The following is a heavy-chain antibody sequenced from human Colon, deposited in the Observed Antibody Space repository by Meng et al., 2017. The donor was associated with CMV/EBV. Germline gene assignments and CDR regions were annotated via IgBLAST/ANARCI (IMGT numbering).Heavy chain of an antibody. CDR1: GFTLSSYW. Sequence: GESLKISCGASGFTLSSYWMSWVRQAPGKGLEWVANMNQDGGEKYYLDSVEGRFTISRDNAKNSLYLQVNSLRAEDTAVYYCAAYSNDALDVRGQGTMVTVSS. CDR3: AAYSNDALDV. D-gene: IGHD4-11*01. CDR2: MNQDGGEK. V-gene: IGHV3-7*01. J-gene: IGHJ3*01.